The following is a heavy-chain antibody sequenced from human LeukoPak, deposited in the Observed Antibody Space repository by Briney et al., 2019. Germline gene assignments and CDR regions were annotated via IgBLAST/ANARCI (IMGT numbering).Heavy chain of an antibody. CDR3: AREIRGIAVAGTAGFDY. Sequence: GGSLRLSCAASGFTFRNYAMSWVRQAPGKGLGWVSVIYSGGSTYYADSVKGRFTISRDNSKNTLYLQMNSLRAEDTAVYYCAREIRGIAVAGTAGFDYWGQGTLVTVSS. J-gene: IGHJ4*02. V-gene: IGHV3-66*01. D-gene: IGHD6-19*01. CDR2: IYSGGST. CDR1: GFTFRNYA.